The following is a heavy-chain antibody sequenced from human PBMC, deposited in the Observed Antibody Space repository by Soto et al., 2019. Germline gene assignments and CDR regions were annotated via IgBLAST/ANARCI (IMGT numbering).Heavy chain of an antibody. CDR2: INHSGST. CDR3: AGLSGVTIFGVVVHYYYGMDV. CDR1: GGSFSGYY. V-gene: IGHV4-34*01. D-gene: IGHD3-3*01. J-gene: IGHJ6*02. Sequence: QVQLQQWGAGLLKPSETLSLTCAVYGGSFSGYYWSWIRQPPGKGLEWIGEINHSGSTNYNPSLKRRVTISVDTSKNQFSLKLSSVTAADTAVYYCAGLSGVTIFGVVVHYYYGMDVWGQGTTVTVSS.